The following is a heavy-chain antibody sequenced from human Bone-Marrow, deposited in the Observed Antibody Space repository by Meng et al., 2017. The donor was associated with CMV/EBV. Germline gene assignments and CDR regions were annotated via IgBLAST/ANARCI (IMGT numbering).Heavy chain of an antibody. D-gene: IGHD2-2*01. CDR3: ARGTVNIPVVVPAAGIYWFDP. CDR2: INHSGST. J-gene: IGHJ5*02. Sequence: GSLRLSCAVYGGSFSGYYWSWIRQPPGKGLEWIGEINHSGSTNYNPSLKSRVTISVDTSKNQFSLKLSSVTAADTAVYYCARGTVNIPVVVPAAGIYWFDPWGQGTRVTGSS. V-gene: IGHV4-34*01. CDR1: GGSFSGYY.